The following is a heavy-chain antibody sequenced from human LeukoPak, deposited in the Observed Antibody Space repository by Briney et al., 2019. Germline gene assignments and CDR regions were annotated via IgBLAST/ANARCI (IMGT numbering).Heavy chain of an antibody. J-gene: IGHJ5*02. V-gene: IGHV4-34*01. CDR1: GGSFDGYY. CDR3: ARGRSVGRKLSRSFDP. Sequence: SETLSLTCAVFGGSFDGYYWTWIRQSPGTGLEWIGEINHSGSTNYNPSLKSRVTISVDTSKNQFSLKLSSVTAADTAVYYCARGRSVGRKLSRSFDPWGQGTLVTVSS. D-gene: IGHD4-23*01. CDR2: INHSGST.